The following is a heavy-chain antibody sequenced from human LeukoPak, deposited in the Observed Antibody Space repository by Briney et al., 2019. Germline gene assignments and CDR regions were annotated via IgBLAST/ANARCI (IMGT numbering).Heavy chain of an antibody. D-gene: IGHD3-10*01. J-gene: IGHJ4*02. CDR1: GSTFSTFN. V-gene: IGHV3-21*01. CDR3: VVQDRGALY. CDR2: ITRSGSDK. Sequence: GGSLRLSCAASGSTFSTFNMNWVRQTPGKGLEWVSLITRSGSDKCYADSVRGRFTISRDNAKNSLYLQMNILRAEDTAVYYCVVQDRGALYWGQGTLVTVSS.